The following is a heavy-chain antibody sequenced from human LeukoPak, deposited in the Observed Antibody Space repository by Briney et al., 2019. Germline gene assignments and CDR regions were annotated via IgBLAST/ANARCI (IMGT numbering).Heavy chain of an antibody. Sequence: GGSLRLSCAASGFTFSSYWMHWVRQAPGKGLVWVSRINSDGSSTSYADSVKGRFTISRDNAKNTLYLQMNSLRAEDTAVHYCARVGHILRYFDWLSFGGDYWGQGTLVTVSS. CDR2: INSDGSST. J-gene: IGHJ4*02. CDR1: GFTFSSYW. V-gene: IGHV3-74*01. D-gene: IGHD3-9*01. CDR3: ARVGHILRYFDWLSFGGDY.